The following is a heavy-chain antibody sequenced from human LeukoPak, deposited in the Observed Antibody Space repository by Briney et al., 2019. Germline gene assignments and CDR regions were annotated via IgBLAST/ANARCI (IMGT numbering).Heavy chain of an antibody. Sequence: PSETLSLTCTVSGGSISSYYWSWIRQPPGKGLEWIGYIYYSGSTNYNPSLKSRVTISVDTSKNQFSLKLSSVTAADTAVYYCASGILTGYYKIGAFDIWGQGTMVTVSS. CDR1: GGSISSYY. CDR3: ASGILTGYYKIGAFDI. V-gene: IGHV4-59*08. CDR2: IYYSGST. J-gene: IGHJ3*02. D-gene: IGHD3-9*01.